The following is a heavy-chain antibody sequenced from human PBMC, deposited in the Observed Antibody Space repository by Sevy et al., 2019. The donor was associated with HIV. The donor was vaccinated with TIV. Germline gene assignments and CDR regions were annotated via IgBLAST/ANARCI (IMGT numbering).Heavy chain of an antibody. Sequence: SETLSLTCTVSGGSISSGDYYWSWIRQPPGKGLEGIGYIYYSGSTYYNPSLKSRVTISVDTSKNQFSLKLSSVTAADTAVYYCARDSKVLYGMDVWGQGTTVTVSS. CDR2: IYYSGST. CDR3: ARDSKVLYGMDV. J-gene: IGHJ6*02. CDR1: GGSISSGDYY. V-gene: IGHV4-30-4*01.